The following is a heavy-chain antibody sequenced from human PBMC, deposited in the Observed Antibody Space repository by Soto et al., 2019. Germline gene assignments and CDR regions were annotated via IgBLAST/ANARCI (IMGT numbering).Heavy chain of an antibody. Sequence: SETLSLTCTVSGGSISSGDYYWSWIRQPPGKGLEWIGYIYYSGSTYYNPSLKSRVTISVDTSKNQFSLKLSSVTAADTAVYYCARDRGGDSGDPGLWGYYYYGMDVWGQGTTVTVSS. D-gene: IGHD4-17*01. V-gene: IGHV4-30-4*01. CDR2: IYYSGST. J-gene: IGHJ6*02. CDR1: GGSISSGDYY. CDR3: ARDRGGDSGDPGLWGYYYYGMDV.